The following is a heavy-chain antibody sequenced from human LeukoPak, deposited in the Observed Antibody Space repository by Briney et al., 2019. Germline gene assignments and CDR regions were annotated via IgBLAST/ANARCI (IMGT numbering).Heavy chain of an antibody. V-gene: IGHV4-39*07. CDR1: GGSISSSSYY. Sequence: KPSETLSLTCTVSGGSISSSSYYWGWIRQPPGKGLEWIGSIHYSGSTYYNPSLKSRVTISVDTSKNQFSLKLNSVTAADTAVYYCATLPDYWGQGTLVTVSS. CDR2: IHYSGST. CDR3: ATLPDY. J-gene: IGHJ4*02.